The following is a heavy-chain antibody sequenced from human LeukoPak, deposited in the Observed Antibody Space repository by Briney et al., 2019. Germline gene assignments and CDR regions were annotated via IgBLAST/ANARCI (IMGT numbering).Heavy chain of an antibody. CDR1: GFTVSSNY. Sequence: PGGSLRLSCAASGFTVSSNYMSWVRQAPGKGLEWVSVIYSGGSTYYADSVKGRFTISRDNSKNTLYLQMNSRRAEDTAVYYCARSIAAAGTWGYFQHWGQGTLVTVSS. J-gene: IGHJ1*01. CDR3: ARSIAAAGTWGYFQH. V-gene: IGHV3-53*01. CDR2: IYSGGST. D-gene: IGHD6-13*01.